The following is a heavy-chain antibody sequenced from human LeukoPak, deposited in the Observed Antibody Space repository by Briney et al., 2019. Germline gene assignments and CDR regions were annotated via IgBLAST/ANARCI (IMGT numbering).Heavy chain of an antibody. CDR2: INHSGST. J-gene: IGHJ3*02. CDR1: GGSFSGYY. V-gene: IGHV4-34*01. Sequence: SETLSLTCAVYGGSFSGYYWSWIRQPPGKGLEWIGEINHSGSTNYNPSLKSRVTISVDTSKNQFSLKLSSVTAADTAVYYCARTPRGTLYSGSYYRRDAFDIWGQGTMVTVSS. D-gene: IGHD1-26*01. CDR3: ARTPRGTLYSGSYYRRDAFDI.